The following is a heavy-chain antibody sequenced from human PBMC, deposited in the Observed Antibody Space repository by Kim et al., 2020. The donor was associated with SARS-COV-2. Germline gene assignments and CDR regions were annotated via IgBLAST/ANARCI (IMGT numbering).Heavy chain of an antibody. V-gene: IGHV3-23*01. CDR1: GFTFSSYA. J-gene: IGHJ4*02. Sequence: GGSLRLSCAASGFTFSSYAMSWVRQAPGKGLEWVSAISGSGGSTYYADSVKGRFTISRDNSKNTLYLQMNSLRAEDTAVYYCARVSSSWYMGSFDYWGQGTLVTVSS. CDR3: ARVSSSWYMGSFDY. CDR2: ISGSGGST. D-gene: IGHD6-13*01.